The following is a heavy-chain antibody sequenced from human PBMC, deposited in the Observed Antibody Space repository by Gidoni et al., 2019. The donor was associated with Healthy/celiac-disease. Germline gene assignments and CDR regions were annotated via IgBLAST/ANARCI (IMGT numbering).Heavy chain of an antibody. CDR1: GFTFTSSA. V-gene: IGHV1-58*01. Sequence: QMQLVQSGPEVKKPGTSVKVSCKASGFTFTSSAVQWVRQARGQRLEWIGWSVVGSGNTNYAQKFQERVTITRDMSTSTAYMELSSLRSEDTAVYYCAAEGLIVGATSYYFDYWGQGTLVTVSS. D-gene: IGHD1-26*01. CDR2: SVVGSGNT. CDR3: AAEGLIVGATSYYFDY. J-gene: IGHJ4*02.